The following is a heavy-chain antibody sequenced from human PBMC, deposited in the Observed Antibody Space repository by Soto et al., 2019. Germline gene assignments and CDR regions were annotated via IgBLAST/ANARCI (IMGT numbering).Heavy chain of an antibody. CDR1: GFTFSSYS. J-gene: IGHJ5*02. CDR2: ISSHSSTL. V-gene: IGHV3-48*02. Sequence: LRLSCAASGFTFSSYSMNWVRQAPGKGLEWISYISSHSSTLYYADSVKGRFTISRDNAGNSLYLQMNSLRDEDTAVYYCVRDGSGNLYLNWFDPWGQGTLVTVSS. D-gene: IGHD6-19*01. CDR3: VRDGSGNLYLNWFDP.